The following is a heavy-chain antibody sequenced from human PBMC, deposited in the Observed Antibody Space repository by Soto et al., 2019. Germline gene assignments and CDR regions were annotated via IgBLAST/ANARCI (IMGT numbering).Heavy chain of an antibody. D-gene: IGHD7-27*01. Sequence: QITLKESGPTLVKPTQTLTLTCTLSGFSLNTSGGGVIWIRQPPGKALEWLALIYWNDDKRYSPSLQTRLTITKDTSRNQVVLTMTNMDPVDTATYYCARTPNGGMEGLDAWGQGTTVTVSS. CDR3: ARTPNGGMEGLDA. CDR1: GFSLNTSGGG. CDR2: IYWNDDK. J-gene: IGHJ6*02. V-gene: IGHV2-5*01.